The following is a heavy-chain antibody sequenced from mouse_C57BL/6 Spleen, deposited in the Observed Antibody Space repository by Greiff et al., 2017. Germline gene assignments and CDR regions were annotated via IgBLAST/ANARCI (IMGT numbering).Heavy chain of an antibody. V-gene: IGHV1-15*01. CDR1: GYTFTDYE. D-gene: IGHD1-2*01. Sequence: VQLQQSGAELVRPGASVTLSCKASGYTFTDYEMHWVKQTPVHGLEWIGAIDPETGGTAYNQKFKGKAILTADKSSSTAYVELRSLTSEDSAVYYCTRYGYQRAMDYWGQGTSVTVSS. J-gene: IGHJ4*01. CDR3: TRYGYQRAMDY. CDR2: IDPETGGT.